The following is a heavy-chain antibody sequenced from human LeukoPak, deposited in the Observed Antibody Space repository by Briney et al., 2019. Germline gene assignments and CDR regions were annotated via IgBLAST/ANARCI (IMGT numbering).Heavy chain of an antibody. CDR1: GGSISSYY. D-gene: IGHD1-26*01. V-gene: IGHV4-59*01. J-gene: IGHJ3*02. CDR3: ARAVGGQWELQAFDI. Sequence: KPSETLSLTCTVSGGSISSYYWSWIRQPPGKGLEWIGYIYYSGSTNYNPSLKSRVTISVDTSKNQFSLKLSSVTAADTAVYYCARAVGGQWELQAFDIWGQGTMVTVSS. CDR2: IYYSGST.